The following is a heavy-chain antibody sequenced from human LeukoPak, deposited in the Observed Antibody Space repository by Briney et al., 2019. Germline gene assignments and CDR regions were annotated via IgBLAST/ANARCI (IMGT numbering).Heavy chain of an antibody. CDR2: IYYSGST. Sequence: SETLSLTCTVSGGSISSYYWNWIRQPPGKGLEWIGYIYYSGSTNYNPSLKSRVTISVDTSKNQFSLKLSSVTAADTAVYYCAREVPQYYDFWSGYYRGWFDPWGQGTLVTVSS. CDR1: GGSISSYY. D-gene: IGHD3-3*01. CDR3: AREVPQYYDFWSGYYRGWFDP. V-gene: IGHV4-59*01. J-gene: IGHJ5*02.